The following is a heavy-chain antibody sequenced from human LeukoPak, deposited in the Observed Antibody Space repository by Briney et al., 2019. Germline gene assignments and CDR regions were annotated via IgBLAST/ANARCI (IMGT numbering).Heavy chain of an antibody. D-gene: IGHD1-14*01. V-gene: IGHV3-48*01. CDR1: GFTFSRYN. J-gene: IGHJ4*02. CDR2: ISESSTTI. CDR3: ARGRPVDN. Sequence: LPGGSLRLSCAASGFTFSRYNMNWVRQAPGKGLEWVSYISESSTTIYYADSVKGRFTISRDDAKNSLYLQMNSLRAEDTAIYFCARGRPVDNWGQGTLVTVSS.